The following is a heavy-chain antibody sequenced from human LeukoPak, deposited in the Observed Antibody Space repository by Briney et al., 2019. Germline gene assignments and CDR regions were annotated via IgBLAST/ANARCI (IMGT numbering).Heavy chain of an antibody. V-gene: IGHV1-46*01. J-gene: IGHJ1*01. Sequence: ASVKVSCKASGYTFTGYYMHWVRQAPGQGLEWMGIVNPSGGTTTYAQKFQGRVTMTRDTSTSTVYMEVSSLRSEDTAVYYCARDTIPATAGVSGVQPWGQGTLVTVSS. CDR1: GYTFTGYY. D-gene: IGHD6-13*01. CDR2: VNPSGGTT. CDR3: ARDTIPATAGVSGVQP.